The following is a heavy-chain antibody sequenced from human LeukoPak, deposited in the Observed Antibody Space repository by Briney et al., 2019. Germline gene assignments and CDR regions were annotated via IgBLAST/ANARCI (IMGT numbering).Heavy chain of an antibody. CDR1: GGSISSYC. CDR2: IYTSGST. D-gene: IGHD6-6*01. CDR3: ARDTYSSSSGNYFDY. Sequence: SETLSLTCTVSGGSISSYCWSWIRQPAGKGLEWIGRIYTSGSTNYNPSLKSRVTMSVDTSKNQFSLKLSSVTAADTAVYYCARDTYSSSSGNYFDYWGQGTLVTVSS. J-gene: IGHJ4*02. V-gene: IGHV4-4*07.